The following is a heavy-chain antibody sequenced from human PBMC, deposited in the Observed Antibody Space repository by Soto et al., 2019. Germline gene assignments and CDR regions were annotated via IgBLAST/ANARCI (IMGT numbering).Heavy chain of an antibody. CDR2: IIPILDIT. V-gene: IGHV1-69*02. CDR3: ARGRKLDYDILPDWYYYMDV. J-gene: IGHJ6*03. Sequence: QVQLVQSGPEMREPGSSVKVSCKASGGPFGSYSISWVRQAPGQGLQWMGRIIPILDITNCAHKFQGRVTLTADKSTRTAYMDLSSLRSDDTAVYYCARGRKLDYDILPDWYYYMDVWGQGTAVTVSS. CDR1: GGPFGSYS. D-gene: IGHD3-9*01.